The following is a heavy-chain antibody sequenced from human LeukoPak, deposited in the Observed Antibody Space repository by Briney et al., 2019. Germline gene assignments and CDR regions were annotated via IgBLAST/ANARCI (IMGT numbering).Heavy chain of an antibody. CDR3: ARLYDSSGYLVDY. Sequence: PSETLSLTCTVSGGSISSGDLYWRWIRQPPGKGLEGIGYIYYSGSTYYNPSLKSRVTISVDTSKNQFSLKLSSVTAADTAVYYCARLYDSSGYLVDYWGQGTLVTVSS. V-gene: IGHV4-30-4*01. CDR1: GGSISSGDLY. D-gene: IGHD3-22*01. CDR2: IYYSGST. J-gene: IGHJ4*02.